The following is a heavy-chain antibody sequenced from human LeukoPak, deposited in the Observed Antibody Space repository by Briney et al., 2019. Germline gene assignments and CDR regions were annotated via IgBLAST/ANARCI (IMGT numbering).Heavy chain of an antibody. Sequence: GGSLRLSCAASGFTFSNAWMTWVRQAPGKGLEWVGRIKSKTDGGTTDYAAPVKGRFTISRDDSKSTLYLQMNSLKTEDTAVYYCTTDSKVATISYYYYYGMDVWGQGTTVTVSS. CDR2: IKSKTDGGTT. V-gene: IGHV3-15*01. CDR1: GFTFSNAW. CDR3: TTDSKVATISYYYYYGMDV. D-gene: IGHD5-12*01. J-gene: IGHJ6*02.